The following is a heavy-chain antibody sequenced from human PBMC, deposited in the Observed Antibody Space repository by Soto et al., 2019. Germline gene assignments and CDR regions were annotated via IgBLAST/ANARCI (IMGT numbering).Heavy chain of an antibody. Sequence: EAQLVESGGVVVQPGGSLRLSCAASGFTFDDYDMNWVRQAPGKGLEWVSRISWDGGSTYYVDSVKGRFTISRDNSKNSLHLQMNSLRAEDTALYYCAIFSGAMDVWGQGTTVTVSS. J-gene: IGHJ6*02. CDR1: GFTFDDYD. CDR3: AIFSGAMDV. CDR2: ISWDGGST. D-gene: IGHD2-15*01. V-gene: IGHV3-43D*04.